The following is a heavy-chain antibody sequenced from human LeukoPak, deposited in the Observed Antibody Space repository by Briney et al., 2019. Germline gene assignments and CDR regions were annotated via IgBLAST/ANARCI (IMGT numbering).Heavy chain of an antibody. J-gene: IGHJ4*02. CDR1: GYTLTELS. Sequence: ASVKVSCKVSGYTLTELSMHWVRQAPGKGLEWMGGFDPEDGETIYAQKFQGRVTMTEDTSTDTAYMELSSLRSEDTAVYYCATSAAAGSVSGYYFDYWGQGTLVTVSS. CDR2: FDPEDGET. V-gene: IGHV1-24*01. CDR3: ATSAAAGSVSGYYFDY. D-gene: IGHD6-13*01.